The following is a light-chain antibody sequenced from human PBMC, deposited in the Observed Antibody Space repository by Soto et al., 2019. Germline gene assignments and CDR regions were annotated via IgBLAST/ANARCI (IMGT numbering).Light chain of an antibody. CDR3: GTWDSSLSAHV. CDR2: ENN. CDR1: SSNIGNNY. Sequence: QSVLTQPPSVSAAPGQKVTISCSGSSSNIGNNYVSWYQQLPGTAPKLLIYENNKRPSGIPDRFSGSKSGTSATLGTTGLQTGDEADYYCGTWDSSLSAHVFGTGTKVTVL. J-gene: IGLJ1*01. V-gene: IGLV1-51*02.